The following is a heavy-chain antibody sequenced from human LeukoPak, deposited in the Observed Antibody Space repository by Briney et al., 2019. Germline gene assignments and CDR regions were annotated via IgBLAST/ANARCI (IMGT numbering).Heavy chain of an antibody. Sequence: GGSLRLSCAASGFTFFSDYAMSWVRQAPGKGLQWVSTVSGRGDKTFYVDSVKGRFTISRDNSRNTVTLQMSSLRVDDTAVYYCANPTTVTSAWGQGTLDTVSS. D-gene: IGHD4-11*01. CDR3: ANPTTVTSA. CDR1: GFTFFSDYA. J-gene: IGHJ5*02. V-gene: IGHV3-23*01. CDR2: VSGRGDKT.